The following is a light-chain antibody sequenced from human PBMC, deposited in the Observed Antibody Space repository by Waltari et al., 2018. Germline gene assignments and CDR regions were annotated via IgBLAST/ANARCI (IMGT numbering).Light chain of an antibody. V-gene: IGKV3-20*01. CDR3: QQYGASPYT. J-gene: IGKJ2*01. CDR1: QNIYSHF. CDR2: GAS. Sequence: ETVLTQSPGTLSLSPGERATLSCRASQNIYSHFLAWYQHKPGQAPRPLIYGASTRATGIPDRFSGTGSGTDFTLTISRLEPEDFAVYYCQQYGASPYTFGQGTKLEI.